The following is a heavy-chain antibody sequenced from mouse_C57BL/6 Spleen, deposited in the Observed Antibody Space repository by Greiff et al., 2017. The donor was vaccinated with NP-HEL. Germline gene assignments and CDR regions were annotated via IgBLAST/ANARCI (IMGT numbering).Heavy chain of an antibody. J-gene: IGHJ1*03. V-gene: IGHV1-80*01. Sequence: VQLQQSGAELVKPGASVKISCKASGYAFSSYWMNWVKQRPGKGLEWIGQIYPGDGDTNYNGKFKGQATLTADKSSSTAYMQLSSLTSEDSAVYFCAPYYGSSLYFDVWGTGTTVTVSS. CDR3: APYYGSSLYFDV. CDR1: GYAFSSYW. D-gene: IGHD1-1*01. CDR2: IYPGDGDT.